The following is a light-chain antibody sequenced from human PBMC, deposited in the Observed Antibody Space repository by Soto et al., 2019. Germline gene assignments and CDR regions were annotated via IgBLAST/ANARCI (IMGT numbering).Light chain of an antibody. CDR3: QQDYSTLAT. CDR2: AAS. Sequence: DIVITQSPSSLSASVGDRVTITCRAAESISRHLNWYQQKPGRAPDLLIYAASTLQNGVPSRFTGSGSGTEFTLTITGLQLEDFATYYCQQDYSTLATFGQGTRLEIK. V-gene: IGKV1-39*01. CDR1: ESISRH. J-gene: IGKJ5*01.